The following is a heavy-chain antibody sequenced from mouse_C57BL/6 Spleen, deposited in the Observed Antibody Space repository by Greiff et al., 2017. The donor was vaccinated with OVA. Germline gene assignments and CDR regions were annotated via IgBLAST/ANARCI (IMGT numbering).Heavy chain of an antibody. D-gene: IGHD2-12*01. V-gene: IGHV1-69*01. J-gene: IGHJ2*01. CDR2: IDPSDGYT. CDR1: GYTFTSYW. CDR3: ARSLTSAYYLDD. Sequence: QVQLQQPGAELVMPGASVKLSCKASGYTFTSYWMHWVKQRPGQGLEWIGEIDPSDGYTNYNQKFKGKSTLTVDKSSSTAYMQLSSLTSEDSAVYYCARSLTSAYYLDDWGKGTTVTVAS.